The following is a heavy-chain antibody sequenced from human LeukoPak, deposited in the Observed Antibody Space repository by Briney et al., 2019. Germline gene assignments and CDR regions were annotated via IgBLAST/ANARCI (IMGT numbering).Heavy chain of an antibody. CDR2: MTNSRSY. CDR1: GFTLSTYS. CDR3: AKDLSYIQH. V-gene: IGHV3-21*01. Sequence: GGSLRLSCTVSGFTLSTYSLNWVRRAPGKGLEWVSLMTNSRSYYADSVKGRFTISRDNAKNSLDLVMSSLRVDDTAVYYCAKDLSYIQHWGQGTLVSVSS. J-gene: IGHJ1*01.